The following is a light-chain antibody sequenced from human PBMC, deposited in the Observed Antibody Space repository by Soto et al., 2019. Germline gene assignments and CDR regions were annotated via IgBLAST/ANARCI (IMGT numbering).Light chain of an antibody. V-gene: IGKV1-5*03. CDR2: KAS. CDR3: QQYDSYST. CDR1: QSISSW. Sequence: DIQMNQSPSTLSASFGDRVTITCRASQSISSWLAWYQQKSGKAPNVLIYKASTLATGVPSRFSGSGSGTEFTLTISSLQPDDFATYYCQQYDSYSTFGGGTKVDIK. J-gene: IGKJ4*01.